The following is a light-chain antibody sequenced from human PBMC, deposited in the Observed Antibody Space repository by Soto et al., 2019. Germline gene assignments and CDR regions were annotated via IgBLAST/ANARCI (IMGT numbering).Light chain of an antibody. J-gene: IGKJ1*01. CDR3: QQYHNWPPWT. Sequence: EIVMTQSPPTLSVSPGARATLSCRASQNINSNLAWYQQKPGQAPRLLTYGASTRATGTPVRFSGSGSGTEFTLTISSLQSEDFAVYYCQQYHNWPPWTFGQGTQVEI. CDR1: QNINSN. V-gene: IGKV3-15*01. CDR2: GAS.